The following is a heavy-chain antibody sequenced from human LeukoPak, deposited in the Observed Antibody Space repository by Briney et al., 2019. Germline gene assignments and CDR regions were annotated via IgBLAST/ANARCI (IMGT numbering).Heavy chain of an antibody. CDR2: IRSKAYGGTS. V-gene: IGHV3-49*04. CDR3: TREVAAAGNFDY. D-gene: IGHD6-13*01. J-gene: IGHJ4*02. CDR1: GFTFRDYA. Sequence: PGRSLRLSCTASGFTFRDYAMRWVRQAPGKGLEWVGFIRSKAYGGTSEYAAAVKGKFTISRDDSKSIAYMQMNSLKTEDTAVYYCTREVAAAGNFDYWGQGTLVTVSS.